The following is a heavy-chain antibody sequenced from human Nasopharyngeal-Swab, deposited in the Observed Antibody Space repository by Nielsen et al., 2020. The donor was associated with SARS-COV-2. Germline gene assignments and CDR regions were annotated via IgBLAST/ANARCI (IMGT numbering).Heavy chain of an antibody. D-gene: IGHD6-13*01. CDR3: AKGLAANDAFDI. J-gene: IGHJ3*02. CDR2: ISYDGSNK. Sequence: WGSLRLSCAASGFTFSSYGMHWVRQAPGKGLEWVAVISYDGSNKYYADSVQGRFTISRDNSKNTLYLQMNSLRAEDTAVYYCAKGLAANDAFDIWGQGTMVTVSS. V-gene: IGHV3-30*18. CDR1: GFTFSSYG.